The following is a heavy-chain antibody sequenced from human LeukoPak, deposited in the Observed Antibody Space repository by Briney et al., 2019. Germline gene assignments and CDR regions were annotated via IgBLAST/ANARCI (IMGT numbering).Heavy chain of an antibody. CDR3: VKLAAANYYYYGMDV. V-gene: IGHV3-64D*06. J-gene: IGHJ6*04. CDR1: GFTFSSYA. CDR2: IGSNGGST. Sequence: GSLRRSCSASGFTFSSYAMHWVRQAPGKGLEYVSAIGSNGGSTYYADSVKGRFTISRDNSKNTLYLQMSSLRAEDTAVYYCVKLAAANYYYYGMDVWGKGTTVTVSS. D-gene: IGHD6-13*01.